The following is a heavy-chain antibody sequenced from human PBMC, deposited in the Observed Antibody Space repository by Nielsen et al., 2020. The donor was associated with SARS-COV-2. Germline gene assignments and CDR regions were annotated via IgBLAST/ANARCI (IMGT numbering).Heavy chain of an antibody. Sequence: GESLKISCAASGFTFSSYAMHWVRQAPGKGLEWVAVISYDGSNKYYADSVKGRFTISRDNSKNTLYLQMNSLRAEDTAVYYCARNDMGGSSSGNYYYYGMDVWGQGTTVTASS. CDR3: ARNDMGGSSSGNYYYYGMDV. CDR1: GFTFSSYA. CDR2: ISYDGSNK. V-gene: IGHV3-30*04. D-gene: IGHD6-6*01. J-gene: IGHJ6*02.